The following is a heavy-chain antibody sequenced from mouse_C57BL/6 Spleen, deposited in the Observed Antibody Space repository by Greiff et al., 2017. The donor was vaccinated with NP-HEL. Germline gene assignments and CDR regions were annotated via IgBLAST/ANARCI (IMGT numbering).Heavy chain of an antibody. J-gene: IGHJ2*01. CDR2: IYPSDSET. Sequence: QVQLKQPGAELVRPGSSVKLSCKASGYTFTSYWMDWVKQRPGQGLEWIGNIYPSDSETHYNQKFKDKATLTVDKSSSTAYMQLSSLTSEDSAVYYCARGSTTVAFDYWGQGTTLTVSS. V-gene: IGHV1-61*01. D-gene: IGHD1-1*01. CDR3: ARGSTTVAFDY. CDR1: GYTFTSYW.